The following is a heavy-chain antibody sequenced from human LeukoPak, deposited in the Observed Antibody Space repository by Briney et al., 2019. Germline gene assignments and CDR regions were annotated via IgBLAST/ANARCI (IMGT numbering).Heavy chain of an antibody. Sequence: PGGSLRLSCAASGFTFNNYAMSWVRQAPGKGLEWVSRISGSGGSTYYADSVKGRFTISRDNSKSTLYLEMNSLRAEDTAVYYCTKSRSGSSNWALQVFDNWGQGALVTVSS. V-gene: IGHV3-23*01. J-gene: IGHJ4*02. CDR1: GFTFNNYA. D-gene: IGHD4-11*01. CDR3: TKSRSGSSNWALQVFDN. CDR2: ISGSGGST.